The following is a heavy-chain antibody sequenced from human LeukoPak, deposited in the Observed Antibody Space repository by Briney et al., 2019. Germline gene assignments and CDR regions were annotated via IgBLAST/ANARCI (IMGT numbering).Heavy chain of an antibody. V-gene: IGHV3-30*18. J-gene: IGHJ6*02. Sequence: GGSLRLSCAASGFTFSTYGMHWVRQAPGKGLKWVAVISYDGSNQYYADSVKGRFTISRDNSKNTLYLQMNSLRGEDTAAYYCAKGRSGSYYYGVDVWGQGTTVTVSS. CDR3: AKGRSGSYYYGVDV. D-gene: IGHD3-10*01. CDR2: ISYDGSNQ. CDR1: GFTFSTYG.